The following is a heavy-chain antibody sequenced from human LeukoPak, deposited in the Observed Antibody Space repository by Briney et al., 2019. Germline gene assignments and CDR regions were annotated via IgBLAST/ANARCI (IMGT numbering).Heavy chain of an antibody. Sequence: GGCVILSCAASAFSFSSYCMHWVRQAPCKGLEWVAVISYDGSNKYYADSVKGRFTISRDNSKNTLYLQMNSLRAEDTAVYYCAKGLSPYCFDYWGQGTLVTVSS. V-gene: IGHV3-30*18. CDR1: AFSFSSYC. CDR3: AKGLSPYCFDY. CDR2: ISYDGSNK. J-gene: IGHJ4*02.